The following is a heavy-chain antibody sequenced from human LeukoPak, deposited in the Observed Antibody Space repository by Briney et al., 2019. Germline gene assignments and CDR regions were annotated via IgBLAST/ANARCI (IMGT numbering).Heavy chain of an antibody. Sequence: PGGSLRLSCAASGFTFSSYAMSWVRQAPGKGLEWVSYISSSSSTIYYADSVKGRFTISRDNSKNTMYLQMNSLRAEDTAVYYCVRLYYDFVWGSYPYDYWGQGTLVTVSP. CDR3: VRLYYDFVWGSYPYDY. D-gene: IGHD3-16*02. CDR2: ISSSSSTI. CDR1: GFTFSSYA. J-gene: IGHJ4*02. V-gene: IGHV3-48*01.